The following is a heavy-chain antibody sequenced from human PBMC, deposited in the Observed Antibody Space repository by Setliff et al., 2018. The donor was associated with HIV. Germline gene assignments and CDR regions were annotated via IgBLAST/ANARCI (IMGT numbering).Heavy chain of an antibody. CDR1: GGSTDSGSYY. CDR2: MYYTGST. Sequence: SETLSLTCTVSGGSTDSGSYYWAWIRQPPGKGLEWIGSMYYTGSTYYNPSLKSRVTISIDTSKNQFSLKLNSVTAADTALYYCARDGGSSGWYFVLGYSDYWGPGTLVTVSS. J-gene: IGHJ4*02. V-gene: IGHV4-39*02. CDR3: ARDGGSSGWYFVLGYSDY. D-gene: IGHD6-19*01.